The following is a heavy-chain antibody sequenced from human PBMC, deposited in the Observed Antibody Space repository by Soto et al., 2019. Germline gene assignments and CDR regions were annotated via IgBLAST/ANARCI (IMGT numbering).Heavy chain of an antibody. V-gene: IGHV4-39*07. Sequence: PSETLSLTCTVSGGSISSYYWSWIRQPPGKGLEWIGSIYFSGSTYYNPSLKSRVTISVDTSKNQFSLKLSSVTAADTAVYYCARVPDYWGQGILVTVSS. J-gene: IGHJ4*02. CDR1: GGSISSYY. CDR3: ARVPDY. CDR2: IYFSGST. D-gene: IGHD2-2*01.